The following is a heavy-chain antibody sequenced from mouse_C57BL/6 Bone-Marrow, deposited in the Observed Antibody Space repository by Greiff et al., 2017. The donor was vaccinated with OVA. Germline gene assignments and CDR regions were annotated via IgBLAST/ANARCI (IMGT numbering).Heavy chain of an antibody. CDR3: ARIPAMDY. V-gene: IGHV1-82*01. J-gene: IGHJ4*01. Sequence: LVESGPELVKPGASVKLSCKASGYAFSSSWMNWVQQRPGKGLEWIGRIYPGDGDTNYNGKFKGKATLTADKSSSTAYMQLSSLASEDCAVYVCARIPAMDYWGQGTSVTVSS. CDR2: IYPGDGDT. CDR1: GYAFSSSW.